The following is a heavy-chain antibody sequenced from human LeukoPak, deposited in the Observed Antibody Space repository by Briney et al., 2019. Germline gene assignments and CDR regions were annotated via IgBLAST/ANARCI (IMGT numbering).Heavy chain of an antibody. CDR1: GGSISSSNYY. V-gene: IGHV4-39*01. Sequence: SETLSLTCTVSGGSISSSNYYWGWIRQPPGKGLEWIGSIYYSGSTYYNPSLKSRVTISVDTSKNQFSLKLSSVTAADTAVYYCARLSIAARPPYYFDYWGQGTLVTVSS. CDR3: ARLSIAARPPYYFDY. CDR2: IYYSGST. D-gene: IGHD6-6*01. J-gene: IGHJ4*02.